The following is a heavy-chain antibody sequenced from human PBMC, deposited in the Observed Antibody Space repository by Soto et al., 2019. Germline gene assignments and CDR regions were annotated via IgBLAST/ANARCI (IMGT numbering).Heavy chain of an antibody. D-gene: IGHD1-1*01. CDR2: IYYSGST. Sequence: QVQLQESGPGLVKPSETLSLTCTVSGGSISSYYWSWIRQPPGKGLEWIGYIYYSGSTYYNPSLKTRVSLPVATSNNHLSLQQSSVTAAATALYYCERRYGYSFDYWGQGTLVTVSS. V-gene: IGHV4-59*08. J-gene: IGHJ4*02. CDR3: ERRYGYSFDY. CDR1: GGSISSYY.